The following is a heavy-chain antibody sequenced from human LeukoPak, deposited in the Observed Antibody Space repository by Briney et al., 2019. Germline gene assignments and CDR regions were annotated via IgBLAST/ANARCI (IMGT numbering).Heavy chain of an antibody. CDR2: ISGSGGST. CDR1: GFTFRSYA. D-gene: IGHD1-26*01. J-gene: IGHJ4*02. CDR3: AKALYSGSYPRLFDY. V-gene: IGHV3-23*01. Sequence: GGSLRLSCAASGFTFRSYAMSWVRQAPGKGLEWVSAISGSGGSTYYADSVKGRFTTSRDNSKNTLYLQMNSLRAEDTAVYYCAKALYSGSYPRLFDYWGQGTLVTVSS.